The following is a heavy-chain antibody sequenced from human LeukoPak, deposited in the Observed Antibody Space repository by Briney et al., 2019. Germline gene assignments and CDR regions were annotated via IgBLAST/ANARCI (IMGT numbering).Heavy chain of an antibody. CDR1: GFTFSSYS. J-gene: IGHJ4*02. D-gene: IGHD5-12*01. CDR2: ISSSSSYI. V-gene: IGHV3-21*01. CDR3: AKDLVGGYETFDY. Sequence: PGGSLRLACAASGFTFSSYSMNWVRQAPGKGLEWVSSISSSSSYIYYADSVKGRSTISRDNSKNTLYLQMNSLRAEDTAVYYCAKDLVGGYETFDYWGQGTLVTVSS.